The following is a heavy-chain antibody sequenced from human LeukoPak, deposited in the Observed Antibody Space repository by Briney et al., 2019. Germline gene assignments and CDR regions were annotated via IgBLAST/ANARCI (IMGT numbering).Heavy chain of an antibody. Sequence: GGSLRLSCATSGFPFTNYSMTWVRQAPGKGLEWVANIKQDGSVKYYVDSVKGRFTISRDNSKNTLYLQMNSLRAEDTAVYYCARDPKGLSIYWGQGTLVTVSS. J-gene: IGHJ4*02. CDR2: IKQDGSVK. V-gene: IGHV3-7*01. D-gene: IGHD2-2*01. CDR1: GFPFTNYS. CDR3: ARDPKGLSIY.